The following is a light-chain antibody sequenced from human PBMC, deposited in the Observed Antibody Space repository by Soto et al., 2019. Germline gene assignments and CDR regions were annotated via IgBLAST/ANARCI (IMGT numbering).Light chain of an antibody. CDR1: QSVSSN. CDR2: GAS. V-gene: IGKV3-15*01. J-gene: IGKJ1*01. Sequence: EVVLTPSPATLSLSPGERATLCCRASQSVSSNLAWYQQKPGQAPRLLIYGASTRATGIPARFSGSGSGTEFTLTISSLQSEDFAVYYCQQYNNWPRTFGQGTKVDIK. CDR3: QQYNNWPRT.